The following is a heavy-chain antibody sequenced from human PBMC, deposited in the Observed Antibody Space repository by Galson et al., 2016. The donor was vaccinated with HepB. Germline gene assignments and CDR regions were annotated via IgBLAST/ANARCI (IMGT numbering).Heavy chain of an antibody. CDR3: ARVGGIRYRSGWCLGSLFYFDC. CDR1: GYTFTNYD. V-gene: IGHV1-8*01. D-gene: IGHD6-19*01. Sequence: SVKVSCTASGYTFTNYDINWVRQAARQGLEWMGWMKPNSGDTCYAQKFQGRVTMTRSTSITTAYMELSSLSSEDTAVYYCARVGGIRYRSGWCLGSLFYFDCWGQGTLVTISS. CDR2: MKPNSGDT. J-gene: IGHJ4*02.